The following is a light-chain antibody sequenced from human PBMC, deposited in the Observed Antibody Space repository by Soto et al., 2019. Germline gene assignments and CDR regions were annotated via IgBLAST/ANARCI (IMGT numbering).Light chain of an antibody. Sequence: AIRMTQPPSSFSASTGDRVTITCRASQGISSYLAWYQQKPGKAPKLLIYAASTLQSGVPSRFSGRGSGTDFTLTISCLQSEDFATYYCQPYDSYPPTVRQGTKLEIK. CDR3: QPYDSYPPT. V-gene: IGKV1-8*01. J-gene: IGKJ2*01. CDR2: AAS. CDR1: QGISSY.